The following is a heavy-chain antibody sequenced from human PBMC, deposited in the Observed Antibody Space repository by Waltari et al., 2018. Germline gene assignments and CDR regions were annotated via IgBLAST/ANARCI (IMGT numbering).Heavy chain of an antibody. CDR1: GGSISSGSYY. J-gene: IGHJ5*02. D-gene: IGHD6-13*01. V-gene: IGHV4-61*02. CDR2: IYTSGST. Sequence: QVQLQESGPGLVRPSQTLSLTCTVSGGSISSGSYYWSWIRPPAGKGLEWIGRIYTSGSTNYNPSLKSRVTISVDTSKNQFSLKLSSVTAADTAVYYCASGGYSSSWYGGWFDPWGQGTLVTVSS. CDR3: ASGGYSSSWYGGWFDP.